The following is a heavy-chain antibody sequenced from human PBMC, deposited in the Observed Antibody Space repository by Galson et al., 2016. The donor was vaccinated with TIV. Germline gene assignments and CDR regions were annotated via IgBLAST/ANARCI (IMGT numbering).Heavy chain of an antibody. CDR1: GFTFNTYW. J-gene: IGHJ4*02. Sequence: FLRLSCAASGFTFNTYWMIWVRQAPGKGLEWVANIKQDGSEKYYVDSVKGRFTISRDNARNSLYLQMNSLRVEDTAVYYCARGRHVDYWGQGTLVTVSS. CDR2: IKQDGSEK. CDR3: ARGRHVDY. V-gene: IGHV3-7*01.